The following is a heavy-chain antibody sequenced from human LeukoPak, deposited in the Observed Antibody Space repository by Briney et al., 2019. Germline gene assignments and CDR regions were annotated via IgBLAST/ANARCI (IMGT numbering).Heavy chain of an antibody. CDR3: ARGVVVPAARDYYYYGMDV. D-gene: IGHD2-2*01. J-gene: IGHJ6*02. CDR1: GGAFRSYA. CDR2: IIPIFGTA. Sequence: VASVKVSCKASGGAFRSYAISWVRPAPGQGLEWMRGIIPIFGTANYAQKFQGRVTITADESTSTAYMELSSLRSEDTAVYYCARGVVVPAARDYYYYGMDVWGQGTTVTVSS. V-gene: IGHV1-69*13.